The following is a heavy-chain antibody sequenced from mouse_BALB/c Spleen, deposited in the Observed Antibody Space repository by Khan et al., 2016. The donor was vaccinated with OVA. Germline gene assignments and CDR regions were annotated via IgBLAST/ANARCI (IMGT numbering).Heavy chain of an antibody. CDR2: ISPGSGNT. CDR1: GYIFIDYN. J-gene: IGHJ3*01. Sequence: QVQLKESGTELARPGASVKLSCKASGYIFIDYNINWVKQRTGQGLEWIGEISPGSGNTYYNEKFKGKSTLTADKSSSTASLQLSSLTSEDSAVYFGAREGGSWFPYWGQGTLITVSA. D-gene: IGHD3-1*01. CDR3: AREGGSWFPY. V-gene: IGHV1-77*01.